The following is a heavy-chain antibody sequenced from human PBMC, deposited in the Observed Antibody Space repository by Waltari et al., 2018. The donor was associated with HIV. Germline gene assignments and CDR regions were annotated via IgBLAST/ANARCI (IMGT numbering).Heavy chain of an antibody. D-gene: IGHD2-8*01. CDR2: ISDSGNTI. V-gene: IGHV3-11*01. CDR1: GFPFSDYY. Sequence: QVQLVESGGGLVKPGGSLRLSCAASGFPFSDYYMSWIRQAPGKGLEWFSYISDSGNTIYYADSVKGRFTISRDNAKNSLYLQMNSLRAEDTAVYYCARNIVLMVYASDWGQGTLVTVSA. CDR3: ARNIVLMVYASD. J-gene: IGHJ4*02.